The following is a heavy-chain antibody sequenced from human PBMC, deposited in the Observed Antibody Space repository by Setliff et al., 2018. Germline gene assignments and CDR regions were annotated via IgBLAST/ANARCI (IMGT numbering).Heavy chain of an antibody. J-gene: IGHJ6*03. CDR3: ARAPHGWSAYYYYYYMDV. CDR2: IYRNGNT. V-gene: IGHV4-38-2*02. CDR1: DFSINSGYY. D-gene: IGHD2-15*01. Sequence: SETLSLTCSVSDFSINSGYYWGWIRQSPGEGLEWIGSIYRNGNTYYNPSLKSRVTISVDTSKNQFSLKLSSVTAADTAVYYCARAPHGWSAYYYYYYMDVWGKGTTVTVSS.